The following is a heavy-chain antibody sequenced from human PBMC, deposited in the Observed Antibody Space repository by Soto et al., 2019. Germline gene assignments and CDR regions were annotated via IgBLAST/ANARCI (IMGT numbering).Heavy chain of an antibody. CDR2: ISSSSSYI. Sequence: PGGSLRLSCAASGFTFSSYSMNWVRQAPGKGLEWVSSISSSSSYIYYADSVKGRFTISRDNAKNSLYLQMNSLRAEDTAVYYCAREDLSYYYDSSGYPGRFQYSGPAPLVTVSS. V-gene: IGHV3-21*01. J-gene: IGHJ4*02. D-gene: IGHD3-22*01. CDR3: AREDLSYYYDSSGYPGRFQY. CDR1: GFTFSSYS.